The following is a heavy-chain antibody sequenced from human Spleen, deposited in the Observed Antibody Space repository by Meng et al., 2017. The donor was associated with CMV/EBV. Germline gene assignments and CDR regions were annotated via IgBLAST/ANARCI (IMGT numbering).Heavy chain of an antibody. CDR1: GFTFSTYG. Sequence: SGFTFSTYGMPWVRLPPGKGLEWVAVIWYDGSKKYCEDSVKGRFTISRDNSKNTLYLQMNSLRAEDTAVYYCAKDLEVYGGHSYGDYWGQGGLVTVSS. V-gene: IGHV3-33*06. CDR2: IWYDGSKK. J-gene: IGHJ4*02. CDR3: AKDLEVYGGHSYGDY. D-gene: IGHD2-21*02.